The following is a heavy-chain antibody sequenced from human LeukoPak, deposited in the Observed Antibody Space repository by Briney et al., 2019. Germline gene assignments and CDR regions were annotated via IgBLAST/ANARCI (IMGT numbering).Heavy chain of an antibody. CDR3: ARGGPNSSGYTVDAFDI. Sequence: SETLPLTCTVSGDSITSYYWSWIRRPPGKGLEWIGYIHYTGSTNYHPSLTSRVSMSVDTSDNQFSLKLTSVTTADTAVYYCARGGPNSSGYTVDAFDIWGLGTMITVSS. CDR2: IHYTGST. D-gene: IGHD3-22*01. CDR1: GDSITSYY. V-gene: IGHV4-59*01. J-gene: IGHJ3*02.